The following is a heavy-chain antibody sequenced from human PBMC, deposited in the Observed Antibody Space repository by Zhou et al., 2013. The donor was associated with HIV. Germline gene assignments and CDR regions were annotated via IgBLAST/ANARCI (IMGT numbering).Heavy chain of an antibody. Sequence: QVQLVQSGAEVKKPGSSVKVSCKASGGTFSSYAISWVRQAPGQGLEWMGGIIPIFGTANYAQKFQGRVTITTDESTSTAYMELSSLRSEDTAVYYCAREDIVVVPAATYYYYYMDVWGKGTTVTVSS. J-gene: IGHJ6*03. D-gene: IGHD2-2*01. V-gene: IGHV1-69*05. CDR3: AREDIVVVPAATYYYYYMDV. CDR1: GGTFSSYA. CDR2: IIPIFGTA.